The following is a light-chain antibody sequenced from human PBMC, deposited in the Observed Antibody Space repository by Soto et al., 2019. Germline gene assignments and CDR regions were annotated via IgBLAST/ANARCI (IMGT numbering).Light chain of an antibody. J-gene: IGKJ1*01. Sequence: DIQMTQSPSSLSASVGDRVTITCRASQYISGYLNWYQQKPGKAPKLLVNAASNLESGVPSRFRGSGSGADFTLTISSLQPEDVASYYCQQSYSIPRTFGQGTNVEIK. CDR1: QYISGY. CDR3: QQSYSIPRT. CDR2: AAS. V-gene: IGKV1-39*01.